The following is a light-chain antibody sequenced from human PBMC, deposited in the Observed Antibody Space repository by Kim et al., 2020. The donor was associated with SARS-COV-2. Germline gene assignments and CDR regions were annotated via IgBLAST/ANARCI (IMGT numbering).Light chain of an antibody. CDR3: QQYNSPWT. V-gene: IGKV1-5*03. CDR1: QSLGGW. Sequence: SASVGDRVTITCRASQSLGGWLAWYQQRPGKAPKLLIYKSSTLESGVPSRFSGIGSGTEFTLTISSLQPDDFATYYCQQYNSPWTFGQGTKVDIK. CDR2: KSS. J-gene: IGKJ1*01.